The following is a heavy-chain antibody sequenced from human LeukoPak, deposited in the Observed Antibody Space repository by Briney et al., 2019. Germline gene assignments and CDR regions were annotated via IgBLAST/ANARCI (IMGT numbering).Heavy chain of an antibody. J-gene: IGHJ4*02. CDR3: ASNGPLLSDTNRYYFNY. V-gene: IGHV4-34*01. Sequence: ASETLSLTCAVYGGSFSGYYWSWIRQPPGKGLEWIGEINHSGSTNYNPSLKSRVTISVDTSKNQFSLKLSSVTAADTAVYYCASNGPLLSDTNRYYFNYWGQGTLVTVSS. CDR1: GGSFSGYY. D-gene: IGHD2-8*01. CDR2: INHSGST.